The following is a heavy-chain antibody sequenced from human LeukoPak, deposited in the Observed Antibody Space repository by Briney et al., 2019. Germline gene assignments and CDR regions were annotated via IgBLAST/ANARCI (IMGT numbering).Heavy chain of an antibody. D-gene: IGHD3-16*02. V-gene: IGHV4-39*01. CDR2: VYYSGGT. Sequence: SETLSLTCTVSGGSISSRGYYWGWIRQPPGKGLEWIGSVYYSGGTYYNPSLISRVTISVDTSKNQFSLKVTSVTAAETAVYYCARITFGGVIVTWGQGTLVTVSS. CDR3: ARITFGGVIVT. CDR1: GGSISSRGYY. J-gene: IGHJ5*02.